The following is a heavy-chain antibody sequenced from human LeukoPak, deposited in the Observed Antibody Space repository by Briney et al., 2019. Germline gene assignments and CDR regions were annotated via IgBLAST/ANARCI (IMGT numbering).Heavy chain of an antibody. Sequence: ASVQVSCKASGYTFPNYGISWVRQAPGQGHACMGWISPYNGKTNYAQKFQGRVTMTTETSTTTAYMEVRSLRSDDTAVYSCATGGGAAALDFWGQGTLVIV. CDR3: ATGGGAAALDF. D-gene: IGHD1-26*01. CDR1: GYTFPNYG. J-gene: IGHJ4*02. V-gene: IGHV1-18*01. CDR2: ISPYNGKT.